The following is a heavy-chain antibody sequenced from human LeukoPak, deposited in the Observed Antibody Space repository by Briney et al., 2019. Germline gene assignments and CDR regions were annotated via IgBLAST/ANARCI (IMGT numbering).Heavy chain of an antibody. Sequence: GASVKVSCKAAGYTFTTYPITWVRQAPGQGLEWMGWINPDNGNTIYAQKVQGRLTMTTDTSTTTAYMELRSLRSDDTAVYYCARVRTYSYGSGSYYWDYYFDYCGLGTLVSVSS. CDR1: GYTFTTYP. CDR2: INPDNGNT. J-gene: IGHJ4*02. CDR3: ARVRTYSYGSGSYYWDYYFDY. V-gene: IGHV1-18*01. D-gene: IGHD3-10*01.